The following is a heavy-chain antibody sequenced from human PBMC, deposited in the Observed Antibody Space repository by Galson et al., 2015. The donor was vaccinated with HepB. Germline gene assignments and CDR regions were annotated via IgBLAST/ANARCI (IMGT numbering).Heavy chain of an antibody. CDR1: GYTFTSYA. CDR3: ARTPPDQAGYSSSWYNYYYYYGMDV. D-gene: IGHD6-13*01. J-gene: IGHJ6*02. CDR2: INAGNGNT. V-gene: IGHV1-3*01. Sequence: SVKVSCKASGYTFTSYAMHWVRQAPGQRLEWMGWINAGNGNTKYSQKFQGRVTITRDTSASTAYMELSSLRSEDTAVYYCARTPPDQAGYSSSWYNYYYYYGMDVWGQGTTVTVSS.